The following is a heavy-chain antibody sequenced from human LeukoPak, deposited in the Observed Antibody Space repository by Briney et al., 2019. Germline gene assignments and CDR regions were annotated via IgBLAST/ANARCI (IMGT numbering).Heavy chain of an antibody. D-gene: IGHD5-12*01. CDR2: ISAYNGNT. J-gene: IGHJ4*02. CDR3: ARDGLGWLRPYYFDY. CDR1: GYTFTSYG. V-gene: IGHV1-18*04. Sequence: ASVKVSCTASGYTFTSYGISWVRQAPGQGLEWMGWISAYNGNTNYAQKLQGRVTMTTDTSTSTAYMELRSPRSDDTAVYYCARDGLGWLRPYYFDYWGQGTLVTVSS.